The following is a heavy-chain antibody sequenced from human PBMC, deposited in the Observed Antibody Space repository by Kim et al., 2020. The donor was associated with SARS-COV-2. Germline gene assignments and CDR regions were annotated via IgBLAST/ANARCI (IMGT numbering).Heavy chain of an antibody. J-gene: IGHJ5*02. V-gene: IGHV3-53*01. Sequence: GGSLRLSCAVSGLTVGDNFMSWVRQAPGKGLEWVSLIYSHGSAHYADSMKGRFTISRDSTKNTVDLQMNSLRVEDTAVYYCARDPSAVGAPTPWGQGTLV. D-gene: IGHD1-26*01. CDR2: IYSHGSA. CDR1: GLTVGDNF. CDR3: ARDPSAVGAPTP.